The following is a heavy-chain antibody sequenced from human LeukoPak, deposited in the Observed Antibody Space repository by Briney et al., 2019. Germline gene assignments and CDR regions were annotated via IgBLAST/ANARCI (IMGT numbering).Heavy chain of an antibody. V-gene: IGHV4-61*02. Sequence: SETLSLTCTVSGGSISSGSYYWSWIRQPAGKGLEWIGRIYTSGSTNYNPSLKSRVTMSVDTSKNQFSLKLSSVTAADTAVYYCARVKIDAFDIWGQGTMVTVSS. CDR1: GGSISSGSYY. CDR3: ARVKIDAFDI. CDR2: IYTSGST. J-gene: IGHJ3*02.